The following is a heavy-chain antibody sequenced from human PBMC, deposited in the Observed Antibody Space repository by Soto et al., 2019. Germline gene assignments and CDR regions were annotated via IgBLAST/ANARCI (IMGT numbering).Heavy chain of an antibody. Sequence: SESLSLTCTVSGGSISSYYWSWIRQPPGEGLEWIGYIYYSGSTNYNPSLKSRVTISVDTSKNQFSLKLSSVTAADTAVYYCARENCSGGSCPFDYWGQGTLVTVSS. J-gene: IGHJ4*02. V-gene: IGHV4-59*01. CDR3: ARENCSGGSCPFDY. CDR1: GGSISSYY. CDR2: IYYSGST. D-gene: IGHD2-15*01.